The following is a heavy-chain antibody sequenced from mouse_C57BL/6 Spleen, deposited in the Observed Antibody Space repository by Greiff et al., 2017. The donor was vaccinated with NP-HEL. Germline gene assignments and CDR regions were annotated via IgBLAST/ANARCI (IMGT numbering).Heavy chain of an antibody. D-gene: IGHD1-3*01. CDR3: ARRALKKGGYYFDY. J-gene: IGHJ2*01. Sequence: EVQLQQSGPELVKPGASVKIPCKASGYTFTDYNMDWVKQSHGKSLEWIGDINPNNGGTIYNQKFKGKATLTVDKSSSTAYMELRSLTSEDTAVYYCARRALKKGGYYFDYWGQGTTLTVSS. V-gene: IGHV1-18*01. CDR1: GYTFTDYN. CDR2: INPNNGGT.